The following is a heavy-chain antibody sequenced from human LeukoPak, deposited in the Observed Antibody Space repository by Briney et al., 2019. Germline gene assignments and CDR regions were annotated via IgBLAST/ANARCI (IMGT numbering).Heavy chain of an antibody. CDR2: IYYSGST. Sequence: SETLSLTCTVSGGSISSGGYYWSWIRQHPGKGLEWIGYIYYSGSTYYNPSLESRVTISVDTSKNQFSLKLSSVTAADTAVYYCARGYCSSTSCYTDDLYFDYWGQGTLVTVSS. CDR1: GGSISSGGYY. CDR3: ARGYCSSTSCYTDDLYFDY. J-gene: IGHJ4*02. V-gene: IGHV4-31*03. D-gene: IGHD2-2*02.